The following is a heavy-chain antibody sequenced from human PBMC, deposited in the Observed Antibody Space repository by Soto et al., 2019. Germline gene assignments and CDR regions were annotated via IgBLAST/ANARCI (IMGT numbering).Heavy chain of an antibody. CDR1: GFTFSSYA. D-gene: IGHD3-22*01. J-gene: IGHJ3*02. Sequence: QVQLVESGGGVVQPGRSLRLSCVASGFTFSSYAMHWVRQAPGKGLEWVAVISYDGSNKYYADSVKGRFTISRDNSKNTLYLQMNSLRAEDTAVYYCAREYDSSGGAFDIWGQGTMVTVSS. CDR3: AREYDSSGGAFDI. CDR2: ISYDGSNK. V-gene: IGHV3-30-3*01.